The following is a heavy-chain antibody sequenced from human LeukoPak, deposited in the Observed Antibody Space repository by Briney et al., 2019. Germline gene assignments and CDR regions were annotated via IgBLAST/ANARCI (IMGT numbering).Heavy chain of an antibody. D-gene: IGHD6-13*01. CDR1: GYTFTSYG. V-gene: IGHV1-18*01. CDR2: ISAYNGNT. J-gene: IGHJ6*03. CDR3: ARVAAAGHRYYYYYMDV. Sequence: GASVKVSCKASGYTFTSYGISWVRQAPGQGLEWMGWISAYNGNTNYAQKLQGRVTMTTDTSTSTAYMELRSLRSDDTAVYYCARVAAAGHRYYYYYMDVWGKGTTVTVSS.